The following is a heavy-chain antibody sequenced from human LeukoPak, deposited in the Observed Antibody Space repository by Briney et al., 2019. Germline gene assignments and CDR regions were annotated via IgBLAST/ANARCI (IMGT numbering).Heavy chain of an antibody. D-gene: IGHD2-8*01. CDR1: GGTFSSYA. J-gene: IGHJ6*03. Sequence: ASVKVSCKASGGTFSSYAISWVRQAPGQGLEWMGGIIPIFGTANYAQKFQGRVTITTDESTSTAYMELSSLRSEDTAVYYCARIVRSDYYYYMDVWGKGTTVTVSS. CDR3: ARIVRSDYYYYMDV. CDR2: IIPIFGTA. V-gene: IGHV1-69*05.